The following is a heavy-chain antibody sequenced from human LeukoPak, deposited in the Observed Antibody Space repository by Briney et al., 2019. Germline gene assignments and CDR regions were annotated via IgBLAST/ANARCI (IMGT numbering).Heavy chain of an antibody. CDR1: GYTFSGTGWY. V-gene: IGHV1-2*02. D-gene: IGHD3-10*01. Sequence: ASVEVSCKASGYTFSGTGWYLYWLRQAPGQGLECMGWIHPNNGDTAYAQKFEGRVAMTRDTSICTAYMELRRLRPDDTAVYFCARDGPAQMVDLDYWGQGTLVTVSS. CDR2: IHPNNGDT. J-gene: IGHJ4*02. CDR3: ARDGPAQMVDLDY.